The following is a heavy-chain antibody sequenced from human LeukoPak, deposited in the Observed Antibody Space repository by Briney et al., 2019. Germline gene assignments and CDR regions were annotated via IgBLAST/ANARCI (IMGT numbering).Heavy chain of an antibody. CDR3: ARDGRVQSFYYYYYYMDV. CDR2: INPNSGGT. J-gene: IGHJ6*03. V-gene: IGHV1-2*02. D-gene: IGHD6-19*01. Sequence: ASVKVSCKASGYTFTGYYMHWVRQAPGQGLELMGSINPNSGGTNYAQKFQGRVTMTRDTSISTAYMELSRLRSDDTAVYYCARDGRVQSFYYYYYYMDVWGKGTTVTDSS. CDR1: GYTFTGYY.